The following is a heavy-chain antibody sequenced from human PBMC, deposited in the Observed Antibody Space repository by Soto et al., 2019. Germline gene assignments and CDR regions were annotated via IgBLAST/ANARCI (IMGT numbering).Heavy chain of an antibody. CDR2: IYYSGST. D-gene: IGHD6-13*01. CDR1: GGSISSGGYY. CDR3: ARGIVGSSWYAHFDY. J-gene: IGHJ4*02. Sequence: QVQLQESGPGLVKPSQTLSLTCTVSGGSISSGGYYWSWIRQHPGKGLEWIGYIYYSGSTYYNPSLKSRVTISVDTSKNQFSLKLSSVTAADTAVYYCARGIVGSSWYAHFDYWGQGTLVTVSS. V-gene: IGHV4-31*03.